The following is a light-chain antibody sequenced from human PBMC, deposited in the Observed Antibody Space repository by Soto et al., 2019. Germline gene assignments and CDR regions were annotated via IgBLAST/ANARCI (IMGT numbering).Light chain of an antibody. CDR1: QTILYSSNNKNF. CDR2: WAS. V-gene: IGKV4-1*01. J-gene: IGKJ2*01. CDR3: QQYYSSPYT. Sequence: DIVMTQSPDSLAVSQGEGATINCKSSQTILYSSNNKNFLACYQQKPGQPPKLLIYWASTRESGVPDRFSSSGSGTDFTLTISSLQAEDVAVYYCQQYYSSPYTFGQGTKLEIK.